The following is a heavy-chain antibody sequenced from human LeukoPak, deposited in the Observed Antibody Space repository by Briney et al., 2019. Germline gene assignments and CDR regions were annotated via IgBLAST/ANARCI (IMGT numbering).Heavy chain of an antibody. J-gene: IGHJ4*02. V-gene: IGHV1-3*01. CDR3: ARLYSSGAIRGVDY. D-gene: IGHD6-19*01. CDR2: INAGNGNT. CDR1: GYTFTSYA. Sequence: ASVKVPCKASGYTFTSYAMHWVRQAPGQRLEWMGWINAGNGNTKYSQKFQGRVTITRDTSASTAYMELSSLRSEDTAVYYCARLYSSGAIRGVDYWGQGTLVTVSS.